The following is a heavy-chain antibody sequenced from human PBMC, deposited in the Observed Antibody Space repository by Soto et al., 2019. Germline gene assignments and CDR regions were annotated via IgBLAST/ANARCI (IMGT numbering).Heavy chain of an antibody. V-gene: IGHV3-74*01. CDR1: GFTFSSYW. CDR2: INSDGSST. CDR3: ARGGRAGYYYGMGV. J-gene: IGHJ6*04. Sequence: GGSLRLSCAASGFTFSSYWMHWVRQAPGKGLVWVSRINSDGSSTSYADSVKGRFTISRDNAKNTLYLQMNSLRAEDTAVYYCARGGRAGYYYGMGVWGNGTTVTVSS.